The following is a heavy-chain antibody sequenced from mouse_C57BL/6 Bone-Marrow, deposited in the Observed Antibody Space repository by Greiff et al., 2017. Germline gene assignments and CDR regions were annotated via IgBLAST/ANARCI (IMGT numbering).Heavy chain of an antibody. CDR2: IFPRIGIT. V-gene: IGHV1-81*01. CDR3: ELNFDY. D-gene: IGHD4-1*01. CDR1: GYTSTSSG. J-gene: IGHJ2*01. Sequence: VKLVESGAELARPGASVKLSCKASGYTSTSSGISWVKQRTGQGLGWIGEIFPRIGITYSNEKFKGKATLTADKCSSTSYMALRSLTAEDSAVYFCELNFDYWGQGTTLTVSS.